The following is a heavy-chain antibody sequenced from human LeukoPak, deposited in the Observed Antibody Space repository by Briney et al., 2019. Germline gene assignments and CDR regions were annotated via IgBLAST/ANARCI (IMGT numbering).Heavy chain of an antibody. D-gene: IGHD2-15*01. Sequence: SETLSLTCTVSGGPISRYYWGWIRQPPGKGLEWIGHIYDSGITNYNPSLKSRVTISVDTSKNQFSLKLSSVAAADTAVYYCARVSGYCSGGACYSRRHFDHWGQGTLVTVSS. CDR3: ARVSGYCSGGACYSRRHFDH. CDR1: GGPISRYY. CDR2: IYDSGIT. J-gene: IGHJ4*02. V-gene: IGHV4-59*01.